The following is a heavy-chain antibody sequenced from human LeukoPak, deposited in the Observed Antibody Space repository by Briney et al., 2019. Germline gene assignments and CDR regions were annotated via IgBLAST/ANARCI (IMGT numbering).Heavy chain of an antibody. J-gene: IGHJ4*02. D-gene: IGHD3-22*01. CDR2: IRNKANNYTT. V-gene: IGHV3-72*01. CDR1: GFTFSDHY. CDR3: AGTYDSSDYSFDY. Sequence: GGSLRPSCAASGFTFSDHYMDWVRQAPGRGLEWVGRIRNKANNYTTEYAASVKGRFTISRDDSKNSLYLQMNSLKTEDTAVYYCAGTYDSSDYSFDYWGQGTLVTVSS.